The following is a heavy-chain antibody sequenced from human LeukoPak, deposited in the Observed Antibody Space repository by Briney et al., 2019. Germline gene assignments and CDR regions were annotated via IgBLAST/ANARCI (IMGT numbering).Heavy chain of an antibody. Sequence: PAGSLRLSCAASGFTFSSYSMNWVRHALGKGLEWVSSISSSSSYIYYADSVKGRFTMSRDNAKNSLYLQMSSLRAEDTAVYYCARNYYDSSDYYYLDPWGQGTLVTVSS. CDR2: ISSSSSYI. CDR3: ARNYYDSSDYYYLDP. J-gene: IGHJ5*02. V-gene: IGHV3-21*01. D-gene: IGHD3-22*01. CDR1: GFTFSSYS.